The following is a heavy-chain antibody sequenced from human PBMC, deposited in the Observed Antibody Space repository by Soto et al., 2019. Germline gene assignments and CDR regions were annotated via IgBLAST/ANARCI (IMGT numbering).Heavy chain of an antibody. CDR2: VNPNSGDT. V-gene: IGHV1-8*01. CDR3: ARVSFLAPVTGAEIFDF. D-gene: IGHD2-21*02. J-gene: IGHJ3*01. CDR1: GYSFTSYD. Sequence: QVQLVQSGAEVKKPGASVKVSCKASGYSFTSYDMNWVRQAPGQGLEWMGWVNPNSGDTDYAQKFQDIVTMTTDTFIRTAYMELSSLRSEDTAVYYCARVSFLAPVTGAEIFDFWGQGTMVTVSS.